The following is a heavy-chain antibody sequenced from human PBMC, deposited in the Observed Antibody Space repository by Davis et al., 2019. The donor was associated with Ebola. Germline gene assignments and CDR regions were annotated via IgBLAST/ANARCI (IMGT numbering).Heavy chain of an antibody. CDR3: AVGGIAAGLFDY. D-gene: IGHD6-13*01. Sequence: GGSLRLSCAASGFTFSSYAMHWVRQAPGKGLEWVSVIYSGGSTYYADSVKGRFTISRDNSKNTLYLQMNSLRAEDTAVYYCAVGGIAAGLFDYWGQGTLVTVSS. V-gene: IGHV3-53*01. CDR1: GFTFSSYA. CDR2: IYSGGST. J-gene: IGHJ4*02.